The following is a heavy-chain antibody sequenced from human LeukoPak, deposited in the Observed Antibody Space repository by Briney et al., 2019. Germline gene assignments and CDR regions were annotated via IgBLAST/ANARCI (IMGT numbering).Heavy chain of an antibody. J-gene: IGHJ4*02. CDR2: ISAYNCNT. D-gene: IGHD3-10*01. CDR3: ARRIFYYGSGSSRYYFDY. Sequence: ASVKVSCKASGYTFTSYGISWVRQAPGQGLEWMGWISAYNCNTNYAQKLQGRVTMTTDTSTSTAYMELSRLRSDDTAVYYCARRIFYYGSGSSRYYFDYWGQGTLVTVSS. CDR1: GYTFTSYG. V-gene: IGHV1-18*01.